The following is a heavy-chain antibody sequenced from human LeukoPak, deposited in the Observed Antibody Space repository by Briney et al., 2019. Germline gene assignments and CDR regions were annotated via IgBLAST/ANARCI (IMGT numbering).Heavy chain of an antibody. D-gene: IGHD1-14*01. CDR3: ARHRHHGTTGY. Sequence: PSETLSLTCAVSGGSISSSTYYWGWIRQPPGKGLEWIVSIYYSGTTYYNPPLKSRATTSVDTSKNQYSLKLFSAPPTVTGVYYCARHRHHGTTGYWGQGTLVTVSS. CDR2: IYYSGTT. CDR1: GGSISSSTYY. V-gene: IGHV4-39*01. J-gene: IGHJ4*02.